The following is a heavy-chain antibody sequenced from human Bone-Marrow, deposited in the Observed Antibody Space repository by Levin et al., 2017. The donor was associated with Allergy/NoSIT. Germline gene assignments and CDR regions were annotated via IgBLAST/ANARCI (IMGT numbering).Heavy chain of an antibody. CDR3: AREATYCGGDCYPPLYYYYYYMDV. CDR1: GYTFTSYG. V-gene: IGHV1-18*01. Sequence: EASVKVSCKASGYTFTSYGISWVRQAPGQGLEWMGWISAYNGNTNYAQKLQGRVTMTTDTSTSTAYMELRSLRSDDTAVYYCAREATYCGGDCYPPLYYYYYYMDVWGKGTTVTVSS. CDR2: ISAYNGNT. J-gene: IGHJ6*03. D-gene: IGHD2-21*01.